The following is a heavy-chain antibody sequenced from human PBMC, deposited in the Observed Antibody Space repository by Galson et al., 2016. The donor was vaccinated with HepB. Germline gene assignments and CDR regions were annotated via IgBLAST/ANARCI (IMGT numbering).Heavy chain of an antibody. CDR1: GFTFNNYG. CDR2: ISRSGAST. Sequence: SLRLSCAASGFTFNNYGMTWVRQPPGKGLEVVSSISRSGASTDYADSLKGRFTRTRDNSKNTLYLQMNSLRAEDTAVYYCVQGSTAPAVWGKGTAVTVSS. D-gene: IGHD2-2*01. CDR3: VQGSTAPAV. J-gene: IGHJ6*04. V-gene: IGHV3-23*01.